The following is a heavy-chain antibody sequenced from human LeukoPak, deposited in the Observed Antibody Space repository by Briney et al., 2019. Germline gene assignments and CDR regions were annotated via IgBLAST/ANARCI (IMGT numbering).Heavy chain of an antibody. Sequence: PSETLSLTCTVSGGSISTYYWSWIRQPPGEGLEWIGFVYFTWSTNYNPSLKSRVSISVDTSKNQFSLKLRSVTAADTAVYYCAADFWSGYYYFDYWGPRTLVTVSS. CDR3: AADFWSGYYYFDY. CDR1: GGSISTYY. J-gene: IGHJ4*02. D-gene: IGHD3-3*01. CDR2: VYFTWST. V-gene: IGHV4-59*08.